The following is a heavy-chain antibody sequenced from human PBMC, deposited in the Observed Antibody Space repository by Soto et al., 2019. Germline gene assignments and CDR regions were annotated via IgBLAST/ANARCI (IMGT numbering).Heavy chain of an antibody. J-gene: IGHJ5*02. Sequence: SVKVSWKDPGGTLGGNAIIWGRQAPGQGLEWMGRIIPSLGIANYAQKFQGRVTITRDTSASTAYMELSSLRSEDTAVYYCARTHRVVPGPPKINCFDPWGQGTLVTVAS. V-gene: IGHV1-69*04. CDR1: GGTLGGNA. CDR3: ARTHRVVPGPPKINCFDP. CDR2: IIPSLGIA. D-gene: IGHD2-2*01.